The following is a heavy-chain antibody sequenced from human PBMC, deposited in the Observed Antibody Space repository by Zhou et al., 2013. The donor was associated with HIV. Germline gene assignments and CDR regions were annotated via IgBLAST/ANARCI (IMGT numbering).Heavy chain of an antibody. D-gene: IGHD5-12*01. Sequence: QVQLVQSGAEVKKPGSSVKVSCKASGGTFNSYGISWARQASGQGLEYMGWMNPNNGNTASAQRFQGRITMTRTTSTSTAYLELSSLTSEDTAVYYCVRGRYELGYWGQGTLVTVSS. J-gene: IGHJ4*02. CDR1: GGTFNSYG. V-gene: IGHV1-8*02. CDR2: MNPNNGNT. CDR3: VRGRYELGY.